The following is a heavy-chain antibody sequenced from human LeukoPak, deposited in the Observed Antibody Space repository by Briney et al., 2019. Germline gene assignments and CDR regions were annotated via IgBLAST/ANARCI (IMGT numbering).Heavy chain of an antibody. Sequence: GASVKVSCKASGYTFTGYYMHWVRQAPGQGLEWMGWINPNSGGTNYAQKFQGRVTMTRDTSISTAYMELSRLRSDNTAVYYCARDRGSSWPIGMDVWGQGTTVTVSS. D-gene: IGHD6-13*01. V-gene: IGHV1-2*02. CDR1: GYTFTGYY. CDR2: INPNSGGT. J-gene: IGHJ6*02. CDR3: ARDRGSSWPIGMDV.